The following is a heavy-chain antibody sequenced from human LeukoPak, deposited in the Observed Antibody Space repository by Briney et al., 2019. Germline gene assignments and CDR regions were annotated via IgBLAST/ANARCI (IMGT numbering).Heavy chain of an antibody. CDR3: ARGGSGYGDYYYFYAMDV. Sequence: GGSLRLSCAASGFTFSTDSMNWVRQAPGKGLEWVSYISTSSHNIYDADSVKGRFTISRANAKNSLYLQMNSKRDGDTAVYSCARGGSGYGDYYYFYAMDVWGQGTTVTVSS. CDR2: ISTSSHNI. V-gene: IGHV3-48*02. D-gene: IGHD3-22*01. J-gene: IGHJ6*02. CDR1: GFTFSTDS.